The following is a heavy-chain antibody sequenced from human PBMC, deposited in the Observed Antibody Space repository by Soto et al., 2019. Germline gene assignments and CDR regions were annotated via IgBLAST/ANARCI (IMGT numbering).Heavy chain of an antibody. Sequence: VGSLRLSCAASGFTFSSYAMSWVRQAPGKGLEWVSAISGSGGSTYYADSVKGRFTISRDNSKNTLYLQMNSLRAEDTAVYYCAKARNPNAFGPYYYYGMDVWGQGTTVIVSS. D-gene: IGHD3-3*01. V-gene: IGHV3-23*01. CDR1: GFTFSSYA. CDR2: ISGSGGST. J-gene: IGHJ6*02. CDR3: AKARNPNAFGPYYYYGMDV.